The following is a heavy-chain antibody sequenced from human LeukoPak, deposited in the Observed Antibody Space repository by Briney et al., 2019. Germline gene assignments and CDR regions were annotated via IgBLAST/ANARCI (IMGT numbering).Heavy chain of an antibody. CDR2: IYPNSGAT. CDR3: AKDGSGSDAFDI. D-gene: IGHD5-12*01. V-gene: IGHV1-2*02. Sequence: GASVKVSCKASGYTFTGYYMPWVRQAPGQGLEWMGYIYPNSGATKYAQKFQGRVTMTRDTSISTAYMELSGLRSDDTAVYYCAKDGSGSDAFDIWGQGTMVTVSS. J-gene: IGHJ3*02. CDR1: GYTFTGYY.